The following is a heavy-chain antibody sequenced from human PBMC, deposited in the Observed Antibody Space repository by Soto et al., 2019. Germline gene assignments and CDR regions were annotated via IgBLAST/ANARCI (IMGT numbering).Heavy chain of an antibody. Sequence: PSETLSLTCTVSGGSISSYYWSWIRQPPGKGLEWIGYIYYSGSTNYNPSLKSRVTISVDTSKNQFSLKLSSVTAADTAVYYCARVVRSDFWTGYSHNWFDPWRQGTLVTVSS. J-gene: IGHJ5*02. D-gene: IGHD3-3*01. CDR1: GGSISSYY. V-gene: IGHV4-59*01. CDR3: ARVVRSDFWTGYSHNWFDP. CDR2: IYYSGST.